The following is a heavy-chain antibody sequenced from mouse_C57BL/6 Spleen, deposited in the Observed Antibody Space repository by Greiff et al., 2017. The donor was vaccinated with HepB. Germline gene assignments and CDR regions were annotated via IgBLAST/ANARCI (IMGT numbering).Heavy chain of an antibody. J-gene: IGHJ2*01. CDR2: INPSTGGT. CDR3: ARSRTTVVATGFDY. CDR1: GYSFTGYY. Sequence: EVQLQQSGPELVKPGASVKISCKASGYSFTGYYMNWVKQSPEKSLEWIGEINPSTGGTTYNQKFKAKATLTVDKSSSTAYMQLKILTSEDSAVYYCARSRTTVVATGFDYWGQGTTLTVSS. V-gene: IGHV1-42*01. D-gene: IGHD1-1*01.